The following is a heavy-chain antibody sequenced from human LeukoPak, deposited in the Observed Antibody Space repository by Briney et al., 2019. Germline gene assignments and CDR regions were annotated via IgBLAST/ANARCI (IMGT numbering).Heavy chain of an antibody. J-gene: IGHJ4*02. CDR3: ASGRYYDSSGFQANDY. Sequence: GASVKVSCKASGYTFTSYGISWVRQAPGQGLEWMGWISAYNGNTNYAQKLQGRVTMTTDTSTSTAYMELRSLRSDDTAVYYCASGRYYDSSGFQANDYWGQGTLVTVSS. CDR2: ISAYNGNT. D-gene: IGHD3-22*01. CDR1: GYTFTSYG. V-gene: IGHV1-18*01.